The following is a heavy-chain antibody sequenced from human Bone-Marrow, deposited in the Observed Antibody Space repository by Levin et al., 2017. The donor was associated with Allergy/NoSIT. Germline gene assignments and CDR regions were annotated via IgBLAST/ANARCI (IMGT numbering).Heavy chain of an antibody. J-gene: IGHJ2*01. V-gene: IGHV3-30*04. Sequence: GGSLRLSCSSSEFMFTYYALHWVRQAPGKGLEWVAATSYEGKITFYGDSVKGRFTVSRDNSKNTLYLQMNSLRLDDTATYYCSSHTAYSYSVNWHFDLWGRGTRVTVSS. CDR2: TSYEGKIT. CDR1: EFMFTYYA. D-gene: IGHD5-18*01. CDR3: SSHTAYSYSVNWHFDL.